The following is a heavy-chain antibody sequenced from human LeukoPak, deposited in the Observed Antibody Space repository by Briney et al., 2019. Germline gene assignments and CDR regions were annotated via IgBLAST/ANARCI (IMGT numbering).Heavy chain of an antibody. CDR2: ISGSGGST. J-gene: IGHJ3*02. CDR3: AKQSSGSGWYFSPAFDI. D-gene: IGHD6-19*01. Sequence: GGSLRLSCAASGFTFSSYAMSWVRQAPGKGLEWVSAISGSGGSTHYADSVKGRFTISRDNAKNSLYLQMNSLRAEDTALYYCAKQSSGSGWYFSPAFDIWGQGTMVTVSS. CDR1: GFTFSSYA. V-gene: IGHV3-23*01.